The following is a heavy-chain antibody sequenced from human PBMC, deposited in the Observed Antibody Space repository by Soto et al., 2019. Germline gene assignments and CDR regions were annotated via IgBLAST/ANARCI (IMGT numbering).Heavy chain of an antibody. Sequence: QVQLVQSGAEVKKPGASVKVSCKASGYTFTGYYMHWVRQAPGQGLEWMGWINPNSGGTNYAQKFQGWVTMTRDTSISTAYMELSRLRSGDTAVYYCARYQIDRTPYRGAFDIWGQGTTVTVSS. CDR2: INPNSGGT. CDR1: GYTFTGYY. V-gene: IGHV1-2*04. J-gene: IGHJ3*02. D-gene: IGHD2-2*01. CDR3: ARYQIDRTPYRGAFDI.